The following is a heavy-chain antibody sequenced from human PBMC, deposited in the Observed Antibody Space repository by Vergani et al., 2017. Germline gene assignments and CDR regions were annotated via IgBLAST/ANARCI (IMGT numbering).Heavy chain of an antibody. V-gene: IGHV5-51*01. CDR3: ACTTGDRYWYFDL. D-gene: IGHD7-27*01. CDR2: IYPGDSDT. CDR1: GYSFTSYW. J-gene: IGHJ2*01. Sequence: EVQLVQSGAEVKKPGESLKISCKGSGYSFTSYWIGWVRQMPGKGLEWMGIIYPGDSDTRYSPSFQGQVTISADKSVSTAYLQWSSLKASDTAIYCCACTTGDRYWYFDLWGRGTLVTVSS.